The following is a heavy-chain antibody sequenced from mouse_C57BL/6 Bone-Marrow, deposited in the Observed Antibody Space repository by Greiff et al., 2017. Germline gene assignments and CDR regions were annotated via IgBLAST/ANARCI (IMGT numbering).Heavy chain of an antibody. V-gene: IGHV1-19*01. Sequence: VQLQQSGPVLVKPGASVKMSCKASGYTFTDYYMNWVKQSHGKSLEWIGVINPYNGGTSYNQKFKGKATLTVDKSSSTSYMELNSLTSEDSAVYYCATRNYYGSIYYFDYWGQGTTLTVSS. CDR1: GYTFTDYY. CDR2: INPYNGGT. J-gene: IGHJ2*01. CDR3: ATRNYYGSIYYFDY. D-gene: IGHD1-1*01.